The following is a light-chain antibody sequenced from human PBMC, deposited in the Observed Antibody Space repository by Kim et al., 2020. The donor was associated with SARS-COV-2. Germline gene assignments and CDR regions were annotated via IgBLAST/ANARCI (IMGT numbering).Light chain of an antibody. Sequence: QSVLTQPPSVSAAPGQQVTISCSGGTSTIGKNYVSWYQQLPGRAPKLLIYDNDKRPSGIPDRFSGSKSGTSATLGITGLQAGDEADYYCGTWDSDLSTGVFGGGTKLTVL. V-gene: IGLV1-51*01. CDR2: DND. J-gene: IGLJ3*02. CDR3: GTWDSDLSTGV. CDR1: TSTIGKNY.